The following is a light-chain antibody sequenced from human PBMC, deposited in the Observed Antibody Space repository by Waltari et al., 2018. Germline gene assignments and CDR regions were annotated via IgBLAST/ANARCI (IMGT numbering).Light chain of an antibody. CDR2: DVT. V-gene: IGLV2-18*02. CDR1: SSDIGTYNR. CDR3: SSYTSSSVV. J-gene: IGLJ2*01. Sequence: SALTQPPSVSGSPGQSVTISCTGTSSDIGTYNRLSWYQQPPGTAPKLMIYDVTDRPSGVPDRFSGSKSDNTAFLTVSGLQAEDEADYYCSSYTSSSVVFGGGTKLTVL.